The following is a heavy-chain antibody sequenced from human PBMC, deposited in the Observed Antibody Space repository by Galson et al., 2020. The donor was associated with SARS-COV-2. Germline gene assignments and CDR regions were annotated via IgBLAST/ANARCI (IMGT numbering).Heavy chain of an antibody. J-gene: IGHJ4*02. D-gene: IGHD2-15*01. CDR3: ARENVVVVAANYFDY. V-gene: IGHV3-48*02. Sequence: GGSLRLSCAASGFTFSSYSMNWVRQAPGKGLEWVSYISSSSSTIYYADSVKGRFTISRDNAKNSLYLQMNSLRDEDTAVYYCARENVVVVAANYFDYWGQGTRVTVSS. CDR2: ISSSSSTI. CDR1: GFTFSSYS.